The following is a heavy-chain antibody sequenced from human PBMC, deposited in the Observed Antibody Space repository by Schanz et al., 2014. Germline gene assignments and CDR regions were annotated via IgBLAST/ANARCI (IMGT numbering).Heavy chain of an antibody. CDR3: AKEKGDCSSTSCSYCFDY. V-gene: IGHV3-33*06. J-gene: IGHJ4*02. CDR1: GFTFSSYG. CDR2: IWYDGSNK. D-gene: IGHD2-2*01. Sequence: QVQLVESGGGVVQPGRSLRLSCAASGFTFSSYGMHWVRQAPGKGLEWVAVIWYDGSNKYYADSVKGRFTISRDNSKNTLYLQMNSLRAEDTAVYYCAKEKGDCSSTSCSYCFDYWGQGTLVTVSS.